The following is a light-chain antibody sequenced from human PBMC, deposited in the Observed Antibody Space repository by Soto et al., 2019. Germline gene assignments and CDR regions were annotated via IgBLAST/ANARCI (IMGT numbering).Light chain of an antibody. CDR3: QQYDEWPLT. CDR1: QNVKTR. CDR2: DAF. Sequence: EKVMTQSPATLSVSPGERATLSCRASQNVKTRLAWYQQKPGQAPRLLIYDAFTRATGIPARLSGSASGTEFFLTISSLPSEDFAVYYCQQYDEWPLTFGGGTKVEIK. V-gene: IGKV3-15*01. J-gene: IGKJ4*01.